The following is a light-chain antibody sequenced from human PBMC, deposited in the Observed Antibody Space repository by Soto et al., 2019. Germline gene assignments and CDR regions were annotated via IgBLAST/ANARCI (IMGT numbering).Light chain of an antibody. J-gene: IGLJ1*01. Sequence: QSALTQPPSASGSPGQSVTISCTGTSSDVGGYNSVSWYQQHPGKAPKLFYGVTKRPSGVPDRFSGSRSGNTASLTVSGLQAEDEADYYCSSYAGSPYVFGAGTKLTVL. CDR2: GVT. V-gene: IGLV2-8*01. CDR1: SSDVGGYNS. CDR3: SSYAGSPYV.